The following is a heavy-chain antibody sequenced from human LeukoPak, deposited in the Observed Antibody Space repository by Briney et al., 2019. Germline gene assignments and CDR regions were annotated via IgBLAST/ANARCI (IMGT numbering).Heavy chain of an antibody. CDR1: GFTFNNYA. V-gene: IGHV3-23*01. D-gene: IGHD1-26*01. CDR2: ISGSDAGT. CDR3: AKEKWELRRGWFDP. Sequence: PGGSLRLSCAASGFTFNNYAMSWVRQAPGKGLEWVSAISGSDAGTYYADSVKGRFTISRDNSKNTLYLQMNSLRAEDAAVYYCAKEKWELRRGWFDPWGQGTLVTVSS. J-gene: IGHJ5*02.